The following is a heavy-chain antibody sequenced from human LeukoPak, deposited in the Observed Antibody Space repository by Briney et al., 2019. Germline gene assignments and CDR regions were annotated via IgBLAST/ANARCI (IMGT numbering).Heavy chain of an antibody. CDR1: GGTFITYG. J-gene: IGHJ4*02. Sequence: SVKVSCKASGGTFITYGVSWVRQARGQGLEWMGRIIPIVEIANYAQNFQGRVTITADKYTSTANMELSGLRSEDTAVYFCARVDGSPDYWGQGTLVTVSS. CDR3: ARVDGSPDY. V-gene: IGHV1-69*04. CDR2: IIPIVEIA. D-gene: IGHD2-15*01.